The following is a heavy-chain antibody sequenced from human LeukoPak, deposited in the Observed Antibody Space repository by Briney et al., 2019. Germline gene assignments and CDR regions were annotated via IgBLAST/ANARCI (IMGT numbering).Heavy chain of an antibody. V-gene: IGHV3-21*01. Sequence: PGGSLRLSCAASGFTFSSYSMNWVRQAPGKGLEWVSSISSSSSYIYYADSVKGRFTISRDNSKNTLYLQMNSLRAEDTAVYYCARGGTKPEVFDYWGQGTLVTVSS. CDR1: GFTFSSYS. J-gene: IGHJ4*02. CDR3: ARGGTKPEVFDY. CDR2: ISSSSSYI.